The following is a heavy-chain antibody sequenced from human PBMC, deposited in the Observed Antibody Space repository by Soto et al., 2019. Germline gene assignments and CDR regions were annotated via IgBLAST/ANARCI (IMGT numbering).Heavy chain of an antibody. CDR3: ARDGRHIAAAGEDNWFDP. J-gene: IGHJ5*02. CDR1: GYTLTELS. CDR2: FDPEDGET. V-gene: IGHV1-24*01. D-gene: IGHD6-13*01. Sequence: ASVKVSCKVSGYTLTELSMHWVRQAPGKGLEWMGGFDPEDGETIYAQKLQGRVTMTEDTSTSTAYMELRSLRSDDTAVYYCARDGRHIAAAGEDNWFDPWGQGTLVTVSS.